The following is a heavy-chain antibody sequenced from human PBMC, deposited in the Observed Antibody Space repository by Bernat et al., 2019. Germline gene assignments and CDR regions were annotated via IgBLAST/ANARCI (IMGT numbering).Heavy chain of an antibody. V-gene: IGHV3-74*01. CDR1: GFTFSSYW. CDR3: ARARDYGGINWFDP. J-gene: IGHJ5*02. CDR2: ISSDESTT. D-gene: IGHD4-17*01. Sequence: EVQLVESGGGLVQPGGSLRLSCAASGFTFSSYWMHWVRQAPGKGLGWVSRISSDESTTNYADSVKGRFTISRDNAKNTLYLQMNSLRVEDTAVCYCARARDYGGINWFDPWGQGTLVTVSS.